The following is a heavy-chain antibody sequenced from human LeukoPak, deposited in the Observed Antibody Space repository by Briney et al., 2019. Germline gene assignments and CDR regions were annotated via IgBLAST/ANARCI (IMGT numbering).Heavy chain of an antibody. J-gene: IGHJ5*02. Sequence: ASVKVSCKASGYTFTSYDINWVRQAPGQGLEWMGWMNPNSSNTGYAQKFQGRVTMTRNTAISTAYMELGSLRSEDTAVYYCARAGVRYFDGLGPWGQGTLVTVSS. CDR1: GYTFTSYD. V-gene: IGHV1-8*01. CDR2: MNPNSSNT. CDR3: ARAGVRYFDGLGP. D-gene: IGHD3-9*01.